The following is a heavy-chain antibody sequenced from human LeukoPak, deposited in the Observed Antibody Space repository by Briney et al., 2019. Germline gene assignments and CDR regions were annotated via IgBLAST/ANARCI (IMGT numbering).Heavy chain of an antibody. D-gene: IGHD3-9*01. J-gene: IGHJ3*02. V-gene: IGHV1-46*01. CDR3: ARDMGGLRYFDWLSLTGAFDI. Sequence: ASVKVSCKASGYTFTSYYMHWVRQAPGQGLEWMGIINPSGGSTSYAQKFQGRVTMTRDMSTSTVYMELSSLRSEDTAVYYCARDMGGLRYFDWLSLTGAFDIWGQGTMVTVSS. CDR1: GYTFTSYY. CDR2: INPSGGST.